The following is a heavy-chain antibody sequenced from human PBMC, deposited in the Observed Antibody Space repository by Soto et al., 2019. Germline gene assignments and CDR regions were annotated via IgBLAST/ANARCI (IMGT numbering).Heavy chain of an antibody. CDR2: IYYSGST. Sequence: SASPSVTCTVSGGFISSRSYYWSWIWQPPGKGLEWIGYIYYSGSTNYNPSLKSRVTISVDTSKNQFSLKLSSVTAADTAVYYCASSSLYGMDVWGQGTTVTVSS. CDR3: ASSSLYGMDV. J-gene: IGHJ6*02. CDR1: GGFISSRSYY. V-gene: IGHV4-61*01.